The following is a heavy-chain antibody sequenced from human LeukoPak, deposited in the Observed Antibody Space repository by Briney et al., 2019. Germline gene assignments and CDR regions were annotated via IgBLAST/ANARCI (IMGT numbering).Heavy chain of an antibody. Sequence: ASVKVSCKASGYTFTSYGIRWVRQAPGQGLEWMGWISAYNGNTNYAQKLQGRVTMTTDTSTSTAYMELRSLRSDDTAVYYCARVPLGVVVPAANMEGWFDPWGQGTLATVSS. CDR1: GYTFTSYG. V-gene: IGHV1-18*01. D-gene: IGHD2-2*01. CDR2: ISAYNGNT. CDR3: ARVPLGVVVPAANMEGWFDP. J-gene: IGHJ5*02.